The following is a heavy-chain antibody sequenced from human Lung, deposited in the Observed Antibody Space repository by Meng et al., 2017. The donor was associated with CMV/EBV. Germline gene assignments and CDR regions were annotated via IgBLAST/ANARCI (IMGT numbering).Heavy chain of an antibody. CDR1: GFTFSNYG. Sequence: SGFTFSNYGLQWVRQAPSKGLEWVAVISYDGSNTYYADSVKGRFTISRDNSKNTLYLQMNSLRPEDAAVYYCAKNVLPGALRDWFDPWGQGILVTVSS. D-gene: IGHD2-2*01. V-gene: IGHV3-30*18. CDR2: ISYDGSNT. CDR3: AKNVLPGALRDWFDP. J-gene: IGHJ5*02.